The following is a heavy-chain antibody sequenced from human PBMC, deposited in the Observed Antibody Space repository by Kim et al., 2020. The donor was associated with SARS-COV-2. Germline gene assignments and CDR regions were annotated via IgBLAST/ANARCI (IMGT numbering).Heavy chain of an antibody. D-gene: IGHD1-26*01. J-gene: IGHJ4*02. CDR3: ARGRSGSYSSNLDY. V-gene: IGHV3-13*01. Sequence: GGSLRLSCAASGFTFSSYDMHWVRQATGKGLEWVSAIGTAGDTYYPGSVKGRFTISRENAKNSLYLQMNSLRAGDTAVYYCARGRSGSYSSNLDYWGQGTLVTVSS. CDR2: IGTAGDT. CDR1: GFTFSSYD.